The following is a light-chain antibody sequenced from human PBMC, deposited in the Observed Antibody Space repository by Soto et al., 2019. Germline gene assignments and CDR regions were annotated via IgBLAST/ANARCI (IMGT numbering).Light chain of an antibody. CDR2: TAS. J-gene: IGKJ5*01. CDR3: QQYNSYPSIT. V-gene: IGKV1-17*01. Sequence: DIQMTQSPSSLSASVGNRFTITCRASQSISSHLNWYQPKPGKAPNLLMYTASNLQSGVPSRFSGSGSGTEFTLTISSLQPDDFATYYCQQYNSYPSITFGQGTRLEIK. CDR1: QSISSH.